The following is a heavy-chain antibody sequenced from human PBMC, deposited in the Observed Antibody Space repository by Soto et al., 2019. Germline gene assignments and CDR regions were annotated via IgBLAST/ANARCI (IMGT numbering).Heavy chain of an antibody. CDR1: GFSFSSYS. CDR2: ISSISSYI. V-gene: IGHV3-21*01. Sequence: GGSLRLSCAASGFSFSSYSLNWVRQAPGKGLEWVSSISSISSYIYYADSVKGLFTISRDNAKNSLYLQMNSLRGEDTAVYYCARDRDYYYGMDVWGHGTTVTVSS. J-gene: IGHJ6*02. CDR3: ARDRDYYYGMDV.